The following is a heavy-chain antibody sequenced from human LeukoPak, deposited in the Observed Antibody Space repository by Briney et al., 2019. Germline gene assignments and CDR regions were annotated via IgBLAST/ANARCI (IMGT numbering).Heavy chain of an antibody. Sequence: PSETLSLTCAVYGGSFSGYYWSWIRQPPGKGLEWIGEINHSGSTNYNPSLKSRVTISVDTSKNQFSLKLSSVTAADTAVYYCARTVCSSWYRHFDYWGQGTLVTVSS. J-gene: IGHJ4*02. CDR2: INHSGST. CDR1: GGSFSGYY. V-gene: IGHV4-34*01. D-gene: IGHD6-13*01. CDR3: ARTVCSSWYRHFDY.